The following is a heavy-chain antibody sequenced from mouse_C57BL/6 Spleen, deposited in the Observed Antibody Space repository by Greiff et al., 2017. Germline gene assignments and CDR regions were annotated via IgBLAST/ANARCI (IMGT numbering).Heavy chain of an antibody. CDR2: IYPGSGNT. V-gene: IGHV1-66*01. CDR1: GYSFTSYY. CDR3: ARDYYGRGEFAY. D-gene: IGHD1-1*01. Sequence: VKLVESGPELVKPGASVKISCKASGYSFTSYYIHWVKQRPGQGLEWIGWIYPGSGNTKYNEKFKGKATLTADTSSSTAYMQLSSLTSEDSAVYYCARDYYGRGEFAYWGQGTLVTVSA. J-gene: IGHJ3*01.